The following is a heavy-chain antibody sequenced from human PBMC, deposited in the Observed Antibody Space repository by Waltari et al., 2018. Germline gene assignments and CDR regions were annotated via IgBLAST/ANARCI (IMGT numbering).Heavy chain of an antibody. Sequence: QLQLQAPGPGLVKPSETLSLPCTVSGGSITSYYRNCLRQPPGKGLEWIAYIYHSGSTTYNPSLKSRVTLSIDMSKNQFSLNLTSVTAADTAVYYCARGNAFDFWGQGTLVTVSS. V-gene: IGHV4-59*01. J-gene: IGHJ3*01. CDR3: ARGNAFDF. CDR1: GGSITSYY. CDR2: IYHSGST.